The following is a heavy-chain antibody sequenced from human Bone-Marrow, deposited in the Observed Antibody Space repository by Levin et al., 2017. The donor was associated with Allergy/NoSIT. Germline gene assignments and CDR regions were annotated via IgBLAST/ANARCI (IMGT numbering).Heavy chain of an antibody. Sequence: PGESLKISCKASGYTFTGYYMHWVRQAPGQGLEWMGWINPNSGGTNYAQKFQGRVTMTRDTSISTAYMELSRLRSDDTAVYYCARVPAYYDFWSGYCLMCYYYGMDVWGQGTTVTVSS. V-gene: IGHV1-2*02. CDR1: GYTFTGYY. J-gene: IGHJ6*02. CDR3: ARVPAYYDFWSGYCLMCYYYGMDV. CDR2: INPNSGGT. D-gene: IGHD3-3*01.